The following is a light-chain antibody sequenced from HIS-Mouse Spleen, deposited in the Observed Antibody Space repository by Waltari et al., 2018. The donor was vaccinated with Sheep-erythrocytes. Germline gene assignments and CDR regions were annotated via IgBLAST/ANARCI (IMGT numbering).Light chain of an antibody. J-gene: IGLJ3*02. CDR1: SSAVGWYNL. Sequence: QSALTQPASVSGSPGQSITISCTGTSSAVGWYNLVPWYQHHPGKAPKLMIYEVSKRPSGVSNRFSGSKSGNTASLTISGLQAEDEADYYCCSYAGSSTPWVFGGGTKLTVL. CDR3: CSYAGSSTPWV. V-gene: IGLV2-23*02. CDR2: EVS.